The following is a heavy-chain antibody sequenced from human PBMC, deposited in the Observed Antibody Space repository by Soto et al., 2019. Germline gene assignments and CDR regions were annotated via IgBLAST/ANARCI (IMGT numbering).Heavy chain of an antibody. V-gene: IGHV3-15*07. J-gene: IGHJ6*02. CDR2: IKSKTDGGTT. CDR1: GFTFSNAW. D-gene: IGHD3-10*01. CDR3: TTDQRTPRRSSYYYYGMDV. Sequence: EVQLVESGGGLVKPGGSLRLSCAASGFTFSNAWMNWVRQAPGKGLEWVGRIKSKTDGGTTDYAAPVKGRFTISRDDSKNTLYLQMNSLKTVDTAVYYCTTDQRTPRRSSYYYYGMDVWGQGTTVTVSS.